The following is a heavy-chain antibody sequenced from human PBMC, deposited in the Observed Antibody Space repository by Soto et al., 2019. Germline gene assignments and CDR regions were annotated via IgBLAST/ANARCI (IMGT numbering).Heavy chain of an antibody. CDR3: ARELSYGMDV. V-gene: IGHV4-59*11. CDR1: GASINSHY. J-gene: IGHJ6*02. CDR2: IYFSGST. Sequence: QVQLQESGPGLVKPSETLSLTCTVSGASINSHYWTWIRQPPGKGLEWIGSIYFSGSTKYNPSLKGRVSISVDRAKSQFSLNLTSVTAADTAMYYCARELSYGMDVWGQGTTVIVSS.